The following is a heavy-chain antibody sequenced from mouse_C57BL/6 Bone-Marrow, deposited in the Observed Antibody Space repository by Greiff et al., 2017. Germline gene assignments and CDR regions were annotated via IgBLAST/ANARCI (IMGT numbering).Heavy chain of an antibody. V-gene: IGHV1-82*01. Sequence: VQLQQSGPELVKPGASVKISCKASGYAFSSSWMTWVKQRPGKGLEWIGRIYPGDGDTNYNGKFKGKATLTEDKASSTAYMQLSSLTSEDSAVYFCARKLLEYYFDYWGQGTTLTGSS. D-gene: IGHD2-12*01. J-gene: IGHJ2*01. CDR1: GYAFSSSW. CDR3: ARKLLEYYFDY. CDR2: IYPGDGDT.